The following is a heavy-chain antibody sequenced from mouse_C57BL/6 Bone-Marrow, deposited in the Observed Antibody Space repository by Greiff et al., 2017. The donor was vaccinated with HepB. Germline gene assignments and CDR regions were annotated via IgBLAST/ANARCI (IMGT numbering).Heavy chain of an antibody. Sequence: QVQLQQSGAELVKPGASVKMSCKASGYTFTSYWITWVKQRPGQGLEWIGDIYPGSGSTNYNEKFKSKATLTVDTSSSTAYMQLSSLTSEDSAVYYCARGAYGSSSCLDYWGQGTTLTVSS. V-gene: IGHV1-55*01. J-gene: IGHJ2*01. CDR1: GYTFTSYW. D-gene: IGHD1-1*01. CDR2: IYPGSGST. CDR3: ARGAYGSSSCLDY.